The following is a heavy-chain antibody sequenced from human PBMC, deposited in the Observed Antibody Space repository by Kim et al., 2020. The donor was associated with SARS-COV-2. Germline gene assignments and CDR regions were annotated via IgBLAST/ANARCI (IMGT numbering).Heavy chain of an antibody. V-gene: IGHV4-39*01. CDR2: IYYSGST. Sequence: SETLSLTCTVSGGSISSSSYYWGWIRQPPGKGLEWIGSIYYSGSTYYNPSLKSRVTISVDTSKNQFSLKLSSVTAADTAVYYCARPRKEMATTFFDYWG. J-gene: IGHJ4*01. D-gene: IGHD5-12*01. CDR1: GGSISSSSYY. CDR3: ARPRKEMATTFFDY.